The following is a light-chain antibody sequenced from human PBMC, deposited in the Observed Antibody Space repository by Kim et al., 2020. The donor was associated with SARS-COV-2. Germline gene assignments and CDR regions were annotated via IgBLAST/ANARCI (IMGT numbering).Light chain of an antibody. V-gene: IGLV2-14*01. Sequence: QSALTQPASASGSPGQSIAISCIGTNSDVGDYNYVSWYQQHPGKAPKLMIFEVNNRPSGVSNRFSGSKSGNTASLTISGLQAEDEADYYCSSYTSINSLVFGGGTQLTVL. CDR3: SSYTSINSLV. CDR2: EVN. J-gene: IGLJ2*01. CDR1: NSDVGDYNY.